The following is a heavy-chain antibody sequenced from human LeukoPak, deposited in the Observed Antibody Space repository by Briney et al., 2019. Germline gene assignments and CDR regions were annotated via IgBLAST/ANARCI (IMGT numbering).Heavy chain of an antibody. CDR1: GFTFSSYS. Sequence: SPGGSLRLSCAASGFTFSSYSMNWVRQAPGKGLEWVSFISSSSSYIYYTDSVKGRFTISRDNAKNSLYLQLNSLRAEDTALYYCARDGTMVRGVIIRYYMDVWGKGTTVTVSS. V-gene: IGHV3-21*01. J-gene: IGHJ6*03. CDR2: ISSSSSYI. CDR3: ARDGTMVRGVIIRYYMDV. D-gene: IGHD3-10*01.